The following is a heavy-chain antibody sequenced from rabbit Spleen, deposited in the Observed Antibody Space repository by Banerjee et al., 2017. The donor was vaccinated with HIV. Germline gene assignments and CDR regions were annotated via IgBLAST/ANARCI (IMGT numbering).Heavy chain of an antibody. J-gene: IGHJ4*01. V-gene: IGHV1S45*01. CDR3: GRGSATMTMVITGYYLSL. CDR1: GFPFSNKAV. CDR2: INAVTGKA. Sequence: QEQLEESGGGLVKPEGSLTLTCKASGFPFSNKAVMCWVRQAPGKGLEWIACINAVTGKAVYASWAKGRFTFSKTSSTTVTLQMTRLTAADTATYFCGRGSATMTMVITGYYLSLWGPGTLVTVS. D-gene: IGHD2-1*01.